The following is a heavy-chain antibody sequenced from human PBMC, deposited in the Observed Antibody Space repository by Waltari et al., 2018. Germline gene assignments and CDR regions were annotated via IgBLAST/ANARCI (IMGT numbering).Heavy chain of an antibody. CDR2: LDPGHGER. V-gene: IGHV1-24*01. Sequence: QVQLVQSGAELKKPGASVKISCKVSGYPLTDFSLHWVRQSPGKGLDWMGSLDPGHGERIRARNFQGRITLTEDTSTDTAYMELGSLTSEDTAVYYCATSPYDFLSGEPYYFDYWGQGTLVAVSS. CDR1: GYPLTDFS. D-gene: IGHD3-3*01. CDR3: ATSPYDFLSGEPYYFDY. J-gene: IGHJ4*02.